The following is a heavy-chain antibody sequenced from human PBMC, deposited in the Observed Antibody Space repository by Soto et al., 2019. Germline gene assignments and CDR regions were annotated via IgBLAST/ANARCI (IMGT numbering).Heavy chain of an antibody. Sequence: PSETLSLTCTVSGGSISSGGYYWSWIRQHPGKGLEWIGYIYYSGSTYYNPSLKSRVTISVDTSKNQFSLKLSSVTAADTAVYYCARGIYYDSSGYYRPSGHDAFDIRGQGTMVTVSS. D-gene: IGHD3-22*01. CDR2: IYYSGST. J-gene: IGHJ3*02. CDR3: ARGIYYDSSGYYRPSGHDAFDI. V-gene: IGHV4-31*03. CDR1: GGSISSGGYY.